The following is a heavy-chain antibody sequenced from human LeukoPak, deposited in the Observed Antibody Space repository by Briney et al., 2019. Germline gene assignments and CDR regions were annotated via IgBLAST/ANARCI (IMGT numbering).Heavy chain of an antibody. D-gene: IGHD6-19*01. V-gene: IGHV3-7*03. CDR1: GFTFGAYC. CDR2: IKQDGSEK. J-gene: IGHJ4*01. CDR3: ARMSGIAVAAIWISYFDY. Sequence: GGSLRLSCAASGFTFGAYCMTWVRQAPGKGLEWVANIKQDGSEKYYVDSVKGRFTISRDNANNSLYLQMNSLRAEDTAVYYCARMSGIAVAAIWISYFDYWGHGTLVTVSS.